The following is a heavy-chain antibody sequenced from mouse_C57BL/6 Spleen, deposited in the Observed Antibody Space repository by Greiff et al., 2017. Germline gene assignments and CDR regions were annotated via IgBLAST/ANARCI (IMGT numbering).Heavy chain of an antibody. J-gene: IGHJ1*03. CDR3: ARSYYGSSWYFDD. D-gene: IGHD1-1*01. V-gene: IGHV1-61*01. CDR2: IYPSDSET. CDR1: GYTFTSYW. Sequence: QVQLQQPGAELVRPGSSVKLSCKASGYTFTSYWMDWVKQRPGQGLEWIGNIYPSDSETHYNQKFKDKATLTVDKSSSTAYIQLSSLTSEDSAVYYCARSYYGSSWYFDDWGKGTTVTVSS.